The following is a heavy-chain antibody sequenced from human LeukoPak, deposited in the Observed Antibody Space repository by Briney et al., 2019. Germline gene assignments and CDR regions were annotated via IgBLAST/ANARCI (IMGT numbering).Heavy chain of an antibody. V-gene: IGHV1-69*13. Sequence: GASVKVSCKASGGTFSSYAISWVRQAPGQGLEWMGGIIPIFGTANYAQKFQGRVTITADESTSTAYMELSSLRSEDTAVYYCARTYYYDGSGYYYFYYFDYWGQGTLVTVSS. CDR2: IIPIFGTA. D-gene: IGHD3-22*01. CDR1: GGTFSSYA. CDR3: ARTYYYDGSGYYYFYYFDY. J-gene: IGHJ4*02.